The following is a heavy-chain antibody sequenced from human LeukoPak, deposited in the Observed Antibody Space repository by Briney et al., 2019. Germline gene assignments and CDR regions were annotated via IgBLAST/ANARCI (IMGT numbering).Heavy chain of an antibody. D-gene: IGHD6-6*01. V-gene: IGHV4-39*01. CDR3: ARLASSSAFDY. CDR2: IYYSGST. Sequence: SETLSLTCSVSGGSISSSSYYWGWIRQPPGKGLEWIGSIYYSGSTYYNPSLKSRVTISVDTSKNQFSLKLSSVTAADTAVYYCARLASSSAFDYWGQGTLVTDSA. J-gene: IGHJ4*02. CDR1: GGSISSSSYY.